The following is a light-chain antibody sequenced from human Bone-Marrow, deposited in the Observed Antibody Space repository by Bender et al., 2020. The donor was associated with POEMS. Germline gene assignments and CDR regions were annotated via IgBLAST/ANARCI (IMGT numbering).Light chain of an antibody. J-gene: IGLJ1*01. CDR2: KDT. CDR3: QAWHNTSEV. V-gene: IGLV3-25*03. CDR1: ELANQY. Sequence: SYELTQPPSVSVSPGQTARITCSGDELANQYGYWYQQKAGQAPVVVIYKDTERPSGIPERFSGSISGTMATLTISGVQAEDEADYYCQAWHNTSEVFGTGTKVTVL.